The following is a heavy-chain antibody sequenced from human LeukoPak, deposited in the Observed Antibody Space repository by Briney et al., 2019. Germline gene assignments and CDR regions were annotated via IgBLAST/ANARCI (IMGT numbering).Heavy chain of an antibody. CDR3: ARDTIVATINRPLSDDYYCGMDV. V-gene: IGHV1-69*04. D-gene: IGHD5-12*01. Sequence: SVKVSCNASGGTFSSYAISCVRQAPGQRLEWMGRIIPILGIANYAQKFQGRVTITADKSTSTAYMELSSLRSEDTAVYYCARDTIVATINRPLSDDYYCGMDVWGQGTTVTVSS. J-gene: IGHJ6*02. CDR1: GGTFSSYA. CDR2: IIPILGIA.